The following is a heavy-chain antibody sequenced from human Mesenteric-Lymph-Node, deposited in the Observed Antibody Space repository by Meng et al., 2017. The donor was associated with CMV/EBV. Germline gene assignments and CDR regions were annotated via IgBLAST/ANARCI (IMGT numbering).Heavy chain of an antibody. CDR3: ARRAIYTAYELDY. CDR1: GYSVTGYN. V-gene: IGHV1-2*06. CDR2: INPSSGGT. D-gene: IGHD2-2*02. Sequence: KTSGYSVTGYNVHGVRQAPGQGLERMGRINPSSGGTNYAQKFQSRVTMAKDASISTAYLDLNSLRSDDTAVYYCARRAIYTAYELDYWGQGTLVTVSS. J-gene: IGHJ4*02.